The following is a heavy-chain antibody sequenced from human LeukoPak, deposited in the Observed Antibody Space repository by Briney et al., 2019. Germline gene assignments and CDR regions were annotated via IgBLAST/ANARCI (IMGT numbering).Heavy chain of an antibody. CDR1: GYTFTGYY. J-gene: IGHJ4*02. V-gene: IGHV1-2*02. D-gene: IGHD2-2*02. Sequence: ASVKVSCKASGYTFTGYYMHWWRHAPGQGLEWMGWINPNSGGTNYSQKFQGRVTMTRDTSISTAYMELRRLRSDDTAVYDCARAGRTFIVVVPAAIRYWGQGTLVTVSS. CDR2: INPNSGGT. CDR3: ARAGRTFIVVVPAAIRY.